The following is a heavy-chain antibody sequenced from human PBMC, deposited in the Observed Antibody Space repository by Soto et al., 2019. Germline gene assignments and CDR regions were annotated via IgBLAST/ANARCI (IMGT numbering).Heavy chain of an antibody. CDR2: ISGRAITT. D-gene: IGHD6-6*01. CDR1: GFTFSSYA. Sequence: EVQLLDSGGGLVQPGGSLRLSCAASGFTFSSYAMSWVLQAPGKGLEWVSAISGRAITTYYADTVKGRFTISRDNSKNPVYLPMNSLRAEATAIYYCAKVIGARGGMDVWGRGTTVTVSS. V-gene: IGHV3-23*01. J-gene: IGHJ6*02. CDR3: AKVIGARGGMDV.